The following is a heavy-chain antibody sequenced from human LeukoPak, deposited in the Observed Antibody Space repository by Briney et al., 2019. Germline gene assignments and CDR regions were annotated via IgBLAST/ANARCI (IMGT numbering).Heavy chain of an antibody. Sequence: SETLSLTCTVSGYSISSGYYWGWIRQPPGKGLEWIGYIYYSGSTNYNPSLKSRVTISVDTSKNQFSLKLSSVTAADTAVYYCARGYGWFGESPFDYWGQGTLVTVSS. CDR3: ARGYGWFGESPFDY. CDR2: IYYSGST. J-gene: IGHJ4*02. D-gene: IGHD3-10*01. V-gene: IGHV4-61*01. CDR1: GYSISSGYY.